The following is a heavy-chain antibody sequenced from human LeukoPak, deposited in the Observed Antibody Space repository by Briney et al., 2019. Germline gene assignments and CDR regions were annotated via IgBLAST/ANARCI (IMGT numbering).Heavy chain of an antibody. CDR2: IKQDGSEK. V-gene: IGHV3-7*01. CDR3: ARGRYYDTWRDGYYFDY. J-gene: IGHJ4*02. CDR1: GFTFSSYW. Sequence: GGSLRLSCAASGFTFSSYWMSWVRQAPGKGLEWVANIKQDGSEKYYVDSVKGRFTISRDNAKNSLYLQMNSLRAEDTAVYYCARGRYYDTWRDGYYFDYWGRGTLVTVSS. D-gene: IGHD3-22*01.